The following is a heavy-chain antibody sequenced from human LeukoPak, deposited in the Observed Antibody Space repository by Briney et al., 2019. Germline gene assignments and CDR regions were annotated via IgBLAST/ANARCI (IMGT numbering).Heavy chain of an antibody. D-gene: IGHD1-26*01. Sequence: GGSLRLSCAASGFTFSNSAMHWVRQAPGKGPEYVSAITSNGDRTYYANSVKGRFTISRDNSKNTLYLQMGSLRAEDMAVYYCASVGSWDAFDIWGEGTMVTVSS. V-gene: IGHV3-64*01. J-gene: IGHJ3*02. CDR1: GFTFSNSA. CDR2: ITSNGDRT. CDR3: ASVGSWDAFDI.